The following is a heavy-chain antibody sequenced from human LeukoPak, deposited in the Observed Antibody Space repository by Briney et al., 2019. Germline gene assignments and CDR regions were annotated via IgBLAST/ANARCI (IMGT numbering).Heavy chain of an antibody. J-gene: IGHJ4*02. D-gene: IGHD4-23*01. CDR3: AILSTVVTPSFDY. CDR2: ISAYNGNT. Sequence: ASVKVSCKASGFTFTSYGISWVRQAPGQGLGWMGWISAYNGNTNYAQKLQGRVTMTTDTSTSTAYMELRSLRSDDTAVYYCAILSTVVTPSFDYWGQGTLVTVSS. V-gene: IGHV1-18*01. CDR1: GFTFTSYG.